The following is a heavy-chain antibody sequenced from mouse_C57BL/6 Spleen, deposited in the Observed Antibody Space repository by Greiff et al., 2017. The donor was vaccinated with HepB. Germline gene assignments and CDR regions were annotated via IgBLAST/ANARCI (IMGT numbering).Heavy chain of an antibody. Sequence: VQLQQPGAELVKPGASVKLSCKASGYTFTSYWMQWVKQRPGQGLEWIGEIDPSDSYTNYNQKFKGKATLTVVTSSSTAYMQLSSLTSEDSAVYYCARGGITTVPYYFDYWGQGTTLTVSS. CDR1: GYTFTSYW. D-gene: IGHD1-1*01. CDR3: ARGGITTVPYYFDY. CDR2: IDPSDSYT. J-gene: IGHJ2*01. V-gene: IGHV1-50*01.